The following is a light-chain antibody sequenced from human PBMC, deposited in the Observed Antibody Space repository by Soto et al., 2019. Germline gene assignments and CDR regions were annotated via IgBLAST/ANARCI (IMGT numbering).Light chain of an antibody. CDR2: LNGDGSH. CDR3: QTWGTATVV. Sequence: QSVLTQSPSASASLGASVRLTCTLTSGHKNYDIAWHQQQPEKGPRYLMKLNGDGSHNRGDGIPERFSGSSSGAERYLTISSLQSEDEADYYCQTWGTATVVFGGGTKLTVL. V-gene: IGLV4-69*01. CDR1: SGHKNYD. J-gene: IGLJ2*01.